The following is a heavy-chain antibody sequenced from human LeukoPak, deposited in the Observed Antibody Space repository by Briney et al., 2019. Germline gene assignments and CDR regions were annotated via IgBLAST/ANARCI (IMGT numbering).Heavy chain of an antibody. CDR3: ARDWSPNWFDP. J-gene: IGHJ5*02. CDR1: GFIFSDYY. CDR2: ISASSGYT. Sequence: GGSLRLSCVASGFIFSDYYMSWLRQAPGKGLEWISYISASSGYTKYADSVKGRFTISRDNAKNSLYLEMNSLRAEDTAVYYCARDWSPNWFDPWGQGTLVTVSS. V-gene: IGHV3-11*06.